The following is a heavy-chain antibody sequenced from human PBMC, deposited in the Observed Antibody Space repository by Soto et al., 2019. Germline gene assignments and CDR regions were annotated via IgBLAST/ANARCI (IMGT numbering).Heavy chain of an antibody. CDR2: IIPIFGTA. CDR3: ARGRDGYNYETDY. CDR1: GGTFSSYA. J-gene: IGHJ4*02. Sequence: SLKVSCTASGGTFSSYAISCLRQAPGQGLEWMGGIIPIFGTANYAQKFQGRVTITADESTSTAYMELSSLRSEDTAVYYCARGRDGYNYETDYWGQGTLVTVSS. V-gene: IGHV1-69*13. D-gene: IGHD5-12*01.